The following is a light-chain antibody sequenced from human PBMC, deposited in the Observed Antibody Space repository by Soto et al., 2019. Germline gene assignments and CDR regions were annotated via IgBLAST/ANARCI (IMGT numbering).Light chain of an antibody. CDR1: QSISKY. V-gene: IGKV1-39*01. J-gene: IGKJ4*01. CDR3: HQSYNSTFLT. CDR2: TAS. Sequence: DIQMTQSPSSLSASVGDRVTITCRAGQSISKYLNWYQQKPGKAPKLLIYTASSLQSGVPSRFSGSGSGTDFTLTLSSLQPEDFATYYCHQSYNSTFLTFGGCTKVEI.